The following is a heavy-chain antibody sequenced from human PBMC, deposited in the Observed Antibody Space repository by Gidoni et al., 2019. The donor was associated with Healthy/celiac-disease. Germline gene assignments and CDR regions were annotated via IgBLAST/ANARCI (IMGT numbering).Heavy chain of an antibody. D-gene: IGHD4-17*01. Sequence: QVQLQESGPGLVKPSQTLSLTCTVPGGSLSSGGYYWSWIRQHPGKGLEWIGYIYYSGSTYYNPALKSRVTISVDTSKNQFSLKLSSVTAADTAVYYCARMDYGDYVGFDYWGQGTLVTVSS. CDR2: IYYSGST. CDR3: ARMDYGDYVGFDY. V-gene: IGHV4-31*03. CDR1: GGSLSSGGYY. J-gene: IGHJ4*02.